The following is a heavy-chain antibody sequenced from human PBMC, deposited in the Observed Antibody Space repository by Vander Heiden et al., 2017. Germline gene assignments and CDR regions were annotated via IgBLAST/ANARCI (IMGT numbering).Heavy chain of an antibody. Sequence: QVQLQESGPGLLKPSETLSLTCTAPGGPISRYYWSWIRQPPGKGLEWIGCTYYSGSTNYNPSLKSRVTISVDTSKNQFSLKLSSVTAADTAVYYCAGGSAGGYYYYYYGMDVWGQGTTVTVSS. D-gene: IGHD3-10*01. CDR2: TYYSGST. CDR1: GGPISRYY. CDR3: AGGSAGGYYYYYYGMDV. V-gene: IGHV4-59*01. J-gene: IGHJ6*02.